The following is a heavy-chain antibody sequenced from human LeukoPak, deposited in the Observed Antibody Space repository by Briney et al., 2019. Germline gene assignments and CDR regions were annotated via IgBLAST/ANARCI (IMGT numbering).Heavy chain of an antibody. CDR1: GGTFSSYA. J-gene: IGHJ1*01. Sequence: SVKVSXKASGGTFSSYAISWVRQAPGQGLEWMGRIIPIFGTANYAQKFQGRVTITTDESTSTAYMELSSLRSEDTAVYYCARTGNGEYFQHWGHGTLVTVSS. D-gene: IGHD1-14*01. CDR3: ARTGNGEYFQH. V-gene: IGHV1-69*05. CDR2: IIPIFGTA.